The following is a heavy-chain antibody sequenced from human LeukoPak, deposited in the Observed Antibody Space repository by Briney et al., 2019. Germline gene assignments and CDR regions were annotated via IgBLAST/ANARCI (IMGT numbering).Heavy chain of an antibody. Sequence: ASVKVSCKASGYTFINHAIHWVRQAPGQRLEWMGWINVGNGNTKYSQNFQGRITISRDTSATTGYMELSSLRSEDTAVYYCARDLSTWSSSSVGWFYYYYGMDVWGQGTTVTVSS. J-gene: IGHJ6*02. V-gene: IGHV1-3*01. CDR3: ARDLSTWSSSSVGWFYYYYGMDV. D-gene: IGHD6-6*01. CDR1: GYTFINHA. CDR2: INVGNGNT.